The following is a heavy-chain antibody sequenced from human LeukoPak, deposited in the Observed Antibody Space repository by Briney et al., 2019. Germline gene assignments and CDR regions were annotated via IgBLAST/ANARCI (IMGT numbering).Heavy chain of an antibody. CDR2: INHSGST. D-gene: IGHD3-3*01. CDR1: GGSFSGYY. V-gene: IGHV4-34*01. J-gene: IGHJ4*02. CDR3: ARGGKSLRFLEWYDFDY. Sequence: PSETLSLTCAVYGGSFSGYYWSWIRQPPGKGLEWIGEINHSGSTNYNPSLKSRVTISVDTSKYQFSLKLSSVTAADTAVYYCARGGKSLRFLEWYDFDYWGQGTLVTVSS.